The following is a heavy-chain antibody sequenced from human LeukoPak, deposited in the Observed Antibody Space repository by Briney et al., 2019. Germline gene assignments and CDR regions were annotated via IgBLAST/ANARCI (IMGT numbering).Heavy chain of an antibody. J-gene: IGHJ4*02. CDR3: ASKAGLALDY. D-gene: IGHD4-11*01. CDR1: RFTFTDYG. CDR2: IWYDGSGE. V-gene: IGHV3-33*03. Sequence: PGGSLRLSCAASRFTFTDYGMHWVRQPPGKGLEWVALIWYDGSGEYYADSVKGRFTISRDNSKNTLYLQMNSLRAEDTAVYYCASKAGLALDYWGQGTLVTVSS.